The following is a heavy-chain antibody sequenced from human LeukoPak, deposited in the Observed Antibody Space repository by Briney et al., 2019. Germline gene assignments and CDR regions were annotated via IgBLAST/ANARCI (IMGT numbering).Heavy chain of an antibody. CDR1: GASISNYY. Sequence: PSETLSLTCTVSGASISNYYWTWIRQPPGKGLEWIGYIYYSGSTNYRPSLKSRVTISVDTSKNQVSLRLRSVTAADTAVYYCARVARCTSCFDVDYWGQGTLVTVSS. CDR2: IYYSGST. J-gene: IGHJ4*02. V-gene: IGHV4-59*08. D-gene: IGHD2-2*01. CDR3: ARVARCTSCFDVDY.